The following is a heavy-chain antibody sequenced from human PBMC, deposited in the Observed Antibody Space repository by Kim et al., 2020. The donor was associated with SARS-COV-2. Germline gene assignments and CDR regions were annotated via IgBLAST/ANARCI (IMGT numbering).Heavy chain of an antibody. J-gene: IGHJ5*02. CDR3: AREASGLLEMATIGWFDP. Sequence: ASVKVSCKASGYTFTSYYMHWVRQAPGQGLEWMGIINPSGGSTSYAQKFQGRVTMTRDTSTSTVYMELSSLRSEDTAVYYCAREASGLLEMATIGWFDPWGQGTLVTVSS. CDR1: GYTFTSYY. CDR2: INPSGGST. V-gene: IGHV1-46*01. D-gene: IGHD5-12*01.